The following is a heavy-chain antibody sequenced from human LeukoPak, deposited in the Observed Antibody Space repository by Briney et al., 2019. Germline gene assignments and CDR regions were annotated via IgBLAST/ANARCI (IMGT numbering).Heavy chain of an antibody. CDR2: ISSSGSI. Sequence: GGSLRLSCAASGFTLSNYEMNWVRQAPGKGLEGVSYISSSGSIYYADSVKGRFTISRDNAKNSLYLQMNSLRAEDTAIYYCASTNYYDSSGFSNWFDPWGQGTLVTVSS. V-gene: IGHV3-48*03. CDR1: GFTLSNYE. D-gene: IGHD3-22*01. J-gene: IGHJ5*02. CDR3: ASTNYYDSSGFSNWFDP.